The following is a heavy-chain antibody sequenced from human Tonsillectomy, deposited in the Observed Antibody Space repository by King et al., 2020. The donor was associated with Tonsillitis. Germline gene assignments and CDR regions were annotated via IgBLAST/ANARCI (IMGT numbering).Heavy chain of an antibody. J-gene: IGHJ3*02. Sequence: VQLVESGGGLIQPGGSLRLSCAASGFPVSSNYMSWVRQAPGKGLEWVSLIYSGGNTYYADSVKGRFTISRDNSKNTLYLQMNSLRAEDTAVYYCASSRLLTYYDFWSRAFDIWGQGTMVTVSS. CDR1: GFPVSSNY. D-gene: IGHD3-3*01. CDR2: IYSGGNT. V-gene: IGHV3-53*01. CDR3: ASSRLLTYYDFWSRAFDI.